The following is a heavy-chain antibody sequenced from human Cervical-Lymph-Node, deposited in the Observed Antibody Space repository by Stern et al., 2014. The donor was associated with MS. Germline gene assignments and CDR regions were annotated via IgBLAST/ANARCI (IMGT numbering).Heavy chain of an antibody. CDR1: GGTFSNS. V-gene: IGHV1-69*09. Sequence: VQLVQSGAEVKKPWSSVKVSCKASGGTFSNSISWVRQAPGQGLEWMGRIIPNAGIANYAQKFQGRATITADKSTSTAYMELSSLRSDDTAVYYCARTRPGYGSDWSDAFDVWGQGTLVTVSS. D-gene: IGHD6-13*01. J-gene: IGHJ3*01. CDR2: IIPNAGIA. CDR3: ARTRPGYGSDWSDAFDV.